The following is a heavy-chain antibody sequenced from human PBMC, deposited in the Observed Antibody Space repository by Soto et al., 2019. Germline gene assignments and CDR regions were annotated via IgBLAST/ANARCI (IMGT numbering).Heavy chain of an antibody. CDR1: GFTFSSYA. V-gene: IGHV3-23*01. CDR3: ARGPRYCSGYSCDYYMDV. Sequence: EVQLLESGGGLVQPGGSLRLSCAASGFTFSSYAMSWVRQAPGKGLEWVSAISGSAATTFYADSVKGRFTVSRDNSKNTLYLQMNSLSAEDTAVYCCARGPRYCSGYSCDYYMDVWGKGTTVTVSS. CDR2: ISGSAATT. J-gene: IGHJ6*03. D-gene: IGHD2-15*01.